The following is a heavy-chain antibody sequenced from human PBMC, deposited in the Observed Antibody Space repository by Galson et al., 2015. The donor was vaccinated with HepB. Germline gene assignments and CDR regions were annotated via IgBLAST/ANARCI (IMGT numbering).Heavy chain of an antibody. CDR2: TYYRSKWYN. CDR1: GDSVSSNSAA. Sequence: CAISGDSVSSNSAAWNWIRQSPSRGLEWLGRTYYRSKWYNDYAVSVKSRITINPDTSKNQFSLQLNSVTPEDTAVYYCARDGGWNGSGSYYARDYYYYYGMDVWGQGTTVTVSS. D-gene: IGHD3-10*01. J-gene: IGHJ6*02. V-gene: IGHV6-1*01. CDR3: ARDGGWNGSGSYYARDYYYYYGMDV.